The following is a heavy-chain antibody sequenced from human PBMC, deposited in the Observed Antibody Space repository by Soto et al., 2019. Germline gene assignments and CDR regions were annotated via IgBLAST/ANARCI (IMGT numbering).Heavy chain of an antibody. CDR2: IYYGGST. CDR1: GGSISSGGYY. CDR3: AISDYDILTGYYDDY. J-gene: IGHJ4*02. V-gene: IGHV4-31*03. Sequence: SETLSLTCTVSGGSISSGGYYWSWIRQHPGKGLEWIGYIYYGGSTYYNPSLKSRVTISVDTSKNQFSLKLSSVTAADTAVYYCAISDYDILTGYYDDYWGQGTLVTGSS. D-gene: IGHD3-9*01.